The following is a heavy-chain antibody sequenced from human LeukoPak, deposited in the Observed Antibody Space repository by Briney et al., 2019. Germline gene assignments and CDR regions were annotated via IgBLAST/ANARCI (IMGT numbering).Heavy chain of an antibody. D-gene: IGHD2-15*01. CDR2: ISAYNGST. CDR3: ARDVGCSGGSCYPVYFDY. CDR1: GYTFTSYG. V-gene: IGHV1-18*01. J-gene: IGHJ4*02. Sequence: ASVKVSCKASGYTFTSYGISWVRQAPGQGLEWMGWISAYNGSTDYAQKLQGRVTMTTDTSTSTAYMELRSLRSDDTAVYYCARDVGCSGGSCYPVYFDYWGQGTLVTVSS.